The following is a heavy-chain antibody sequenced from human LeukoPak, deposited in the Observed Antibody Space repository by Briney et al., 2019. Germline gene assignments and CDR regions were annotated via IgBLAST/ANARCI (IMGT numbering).Heavy chain of an antibody. CDR1: GGSINSYY. V-gene: IGHV4-59*12. D-gene: IGHD4-23*01. CDR2: MYYSGST. CDR3: ASCCMTTVATDAFDI. Sequence: PSETLSLTCTVSGGSINSYYWSWIRQPPGKGLEWIGYMYYSGSTNYNPSLKSRVTMSVDTSKNQFSLKLSSVTAADTAVYYCASCCMTTVATDAFDIWGQGTMVTVSS. J-gene: IGHJ3*02.